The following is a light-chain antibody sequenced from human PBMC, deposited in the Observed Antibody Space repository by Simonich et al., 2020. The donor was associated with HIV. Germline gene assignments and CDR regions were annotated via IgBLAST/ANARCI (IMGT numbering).Light chain of an antibody. CDR3: QQFYSAPLT. Sequence: DIVMTQSPDSLAVSLGERATINCKSSQSVLSSSNNKNFLTWYQHKPGQHPKRLFYWASTRESVVPDRISCSGSGTDFTLTISSLQAEDVAVYYCQQFYSAPLTFGGGTKVEIK. V-gene: IGKV4-1*01. J-gene: IGKJ4*01. CDR1: QSVLSSSNNKNF. CDR2: WAS.